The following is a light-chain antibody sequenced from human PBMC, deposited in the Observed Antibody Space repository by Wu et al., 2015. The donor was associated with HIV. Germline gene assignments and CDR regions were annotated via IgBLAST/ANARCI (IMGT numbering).Light chain of an antibody. CDR2: KAS. CDR1: QSVSSW. J-gene: IGKJ1*01. CDR3: QLYNNYPRT. V-gene: IGKV1-5*03. Sequence: DIQMTQSPSTLSASIGGRVTITCRASQSVSSWLAWYQQKPGKAPKLLIYKASTLESGVPSRFSGSGSGTEFTLTISSLQPDDFATYYCQLYNNYPRTFGQGTKVEIK.